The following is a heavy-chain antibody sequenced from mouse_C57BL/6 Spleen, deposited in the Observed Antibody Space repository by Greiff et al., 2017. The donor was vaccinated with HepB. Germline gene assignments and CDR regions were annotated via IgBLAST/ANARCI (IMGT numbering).Heavy chain of an antibody. CDR3: ARSRTTVVGGAMDY. D-gene: IGHD1-1*01. Sequence: QVQLQQSGAELVRPGTSVKVSCKASGYAFTNYLIEWVKQRPGQGLEWIGVINPGSGGTNYNEKFKGKATLTADKSSSTAYMQLSSLTSEDSAVYFCARSRTTVVGGAMDYWGQGTSVTVSS. J-gene: IGHJ4*01. V-gene: IGHV1-54*01. CDR1: GYAFTNYL. CDR2: INPGSGGT.